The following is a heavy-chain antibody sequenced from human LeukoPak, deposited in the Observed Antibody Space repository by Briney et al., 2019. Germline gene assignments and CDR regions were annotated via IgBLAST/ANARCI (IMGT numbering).Heavy chain of an antibody. J-gene: IGHJ4*02. D-gene: IGHD3-16*02. CDR1: GFTFNNYW. CDR2: IKQDGSAK. V-gene: IGHV3-7*01. CDR3: ASFVLR. Sequence: GGSLRLSCAASGFTFNNYWMYWVRQAPGKGLEWVANIKQDGSAKYYVDSVKGRFTISRDNAKNSLYLQMNSLRVEDTAVYYCASFVLRWGQGTLVTVSS.